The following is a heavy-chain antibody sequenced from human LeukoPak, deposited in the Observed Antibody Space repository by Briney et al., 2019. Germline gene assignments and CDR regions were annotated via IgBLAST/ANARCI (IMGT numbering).Heavy chain of an antibody. CDR3: ARVQEFYDYVWGSYRYFDY. V-gene: IGHV4-59*12. CDR2: IYYSGST. CDR1: GGSISSYY. D-gene: IGHD3-16*02. J-gene: IGHJ4*02. Sequence: PSETLSLTCIVSGGSISSYYWSWIRQPPGKGLEWIGYIYYSGSTNYNPSLKSRVTISVDTSKNQFSLKLSSVTAADTAVYYCARVQEFYDYVWGSYRYFDYWGQGTLVTVSS.